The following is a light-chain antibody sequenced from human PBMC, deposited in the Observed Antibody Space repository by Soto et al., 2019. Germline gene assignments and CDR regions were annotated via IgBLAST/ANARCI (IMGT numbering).Light chain of an antibody. CDR3: QAWDSSTVV. J-gene: IGLJ2*01. V-gene: IGLV3-1*01. Sequence: SYELTQPPSVSVSPGQTASITCSADNLGNKYVCWYQQKPGQSPVLVIYRDTKRPSGIPERFSGSNSGNTATLTISGTQAMDEADYYCQAWDSSTVVFGGGTKLTVL. CDR2: RDT. CDR1: NLGNKY.